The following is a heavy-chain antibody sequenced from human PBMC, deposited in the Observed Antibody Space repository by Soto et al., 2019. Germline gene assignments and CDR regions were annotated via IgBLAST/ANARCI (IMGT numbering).Heavy chain of an antibody. Sequence: ASVKVSCKASGYTFTSYGISWVRQAPGQGXEWMGWISAYNGNTNYAQKLQGRVTMTTDTSTSTAYMELRSLRSDDTAVYYCATSSRITMIVVAPDAFDIWGQGTMVTVSS. CDR2: ISAYNGNT. CDR3: ATSSRITMIVVAPDAFDI. V-gene: IGHV1-18*01. D-gene: IGHD3-22*01. J-gene: IGHJ3*02. CDR1: GYTFTSYG.